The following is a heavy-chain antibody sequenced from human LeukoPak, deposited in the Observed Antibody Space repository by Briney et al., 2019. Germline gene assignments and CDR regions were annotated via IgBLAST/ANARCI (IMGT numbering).Heavy chain of an antibody. CDR1: GGTFSSYA. J-gene: IGHJ1*01. V-gene: IGHV1-69*05. CDR3: ARGDYGGSYFQH. D-gene: IGHD4-23*01. Sequence: ASVKVSCKASGGTFSSYAISWVRQAPGHGLEWMGRIIPIFGTANYAQKFQGRVTITTDESTSTAYMELSSLRSEDTAVYYCARGDYGGSYFQHWGQGTLVTVSS. CDR2: IIPIFGTA.